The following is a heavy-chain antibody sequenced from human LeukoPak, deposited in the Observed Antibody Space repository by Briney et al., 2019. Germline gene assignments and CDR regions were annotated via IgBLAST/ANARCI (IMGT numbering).Heavy chain of an antibody. CDR1: GYSISSGYY. CDR2: IYHSGST. D-gene: IGHD6-13*01. Sequence: PSETLSLTCTVSGYSISSGYYWGWIRQPPGKGLEWIGSIYHSGSTYYNPSLKSRVTISVDTSKNQFSLKLSSVTAADTAVYYCARGVWTEAAGNRWFDPWGQGTLVTVSS. V-gene: IGHV4-38-2*02. J-gene: IGHJ5*02. CDR3: ARGVWTEAAGNRWFDP.